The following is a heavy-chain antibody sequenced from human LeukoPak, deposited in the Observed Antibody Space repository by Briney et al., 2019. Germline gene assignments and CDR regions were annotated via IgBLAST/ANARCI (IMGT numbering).Heavy chain of an antibody. J-gene: IGHJ6*02. Sequence: SQTLSLTCTVSGGSLSSGDYYWSWIRQPPGKGLEWIGYIYYSGSTYYNPSLKSRVTISVDTSKNQFSLKLSSVTAADTAVYYCARGPNLRFLEWLPSCGMDVWGQGTTVTVSS. CDR2: IYYSGST. CDR1: GGSLSSGDYY. CDR3: ARGPNLRFLEWLPSCGMDV. V-gene: IGHV4-30-4*01. D-gene: IGHD3-3*01.